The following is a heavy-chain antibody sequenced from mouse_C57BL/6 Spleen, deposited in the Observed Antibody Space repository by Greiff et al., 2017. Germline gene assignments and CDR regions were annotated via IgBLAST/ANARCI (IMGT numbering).Heavy chain of an antibody. Sequence: EVQLQQSGPELVKPGASVKISCKASGYSFTDYNMNWVKQSNGKSLEWIGVINPNYGTTSYNQKFKGKATLTVDQSSSTAYMQLNSLTSEDSAVYYCAREGVYYGSRESYYAMDYWGQGTSVTVSS. J-gene: IGHJ4*01. CDR2: INPNYGTT. D-gene: IGHD1-1*01. CDR3: AREGVYYGSRESYYAMDY. V-gene: IGHV1-39*01. CDR1: GYSFTDYN.